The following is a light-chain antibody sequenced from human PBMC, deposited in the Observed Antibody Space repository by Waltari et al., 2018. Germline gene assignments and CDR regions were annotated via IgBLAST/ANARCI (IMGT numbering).Light chain of an antibody. Sequence: QTVVTQEPSLTVSPGGPVTLTCASNTGAVTSGYYPNWFQQRPGQTPRPLIYSTTNRHSWTPSRFSGSLLGDKAALTLSGVQPEDEADYYCLLLSGRFWVFGGGTKLTVL. CDR2: STT. CDR1: TGAVTSGYY. CDR3: LLLSGRFWV. J-gene: IGLJ3*02. V-gene: IGLV7-43*01.